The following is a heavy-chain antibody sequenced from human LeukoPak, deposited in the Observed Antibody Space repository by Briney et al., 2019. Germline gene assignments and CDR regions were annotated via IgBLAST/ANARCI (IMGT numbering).Heavy chain of an antibody. CDR3: ARSVSMVGYFDY. Sequence: GGSLRLSCAASGFTFSSYWMSWVRQAPGKGLEWVANIKQDGSDKNYVDSVEGRFTISRDNAKKSLYLQMNSLRAEDTAVYYCARSVSMVGYFDYWGQGTLVTVSS. CDR2: IKQDGSDK. D-gene: IGHD2/OR15-2a*01. CDR1: GFTFSSYW. V-gene: IGHV3-7*01. J-gene: IGHJ4*02.